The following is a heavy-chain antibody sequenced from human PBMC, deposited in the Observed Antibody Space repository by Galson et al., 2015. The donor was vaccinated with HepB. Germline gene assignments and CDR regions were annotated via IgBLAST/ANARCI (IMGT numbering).Heavy chain of an antibody. CDR2: IFHSGST. V-gene: IGHV4-59*08. J-gene: IGHJ3*02. CDR1: GGSISSYY. CDR3: ARHGNVDAFVI. Sequence: QVQLQESGPGLAKPSETLSLTCTVSGGSISSYYWSWIRQPPGKGLEWVGYIFHSGSTNYNPSLKSRVTISIDTSKNQFSLKLSSVTAADTAVYYCARHGNVDAFVIWGQGTMVTVSS.